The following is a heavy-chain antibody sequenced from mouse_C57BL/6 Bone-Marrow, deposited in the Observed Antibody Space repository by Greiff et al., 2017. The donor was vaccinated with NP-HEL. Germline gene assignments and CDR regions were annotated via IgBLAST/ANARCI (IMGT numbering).Heavy chain of an antibody. Sequence: VQLKQSGAELVRPGASVKLSCTASGFNIKDDYMHWVKQRPEQGLEWIGWIDPENGDTEYASHFQGKATITADTSSNAAYLQLSSLTSEDTAVYYCTELGGIDYWGQGTTLTVSS. CDR1: GFNIKDDY. CDR3: TELGGIDY. V-gene: IGHV14-4*01. CDR2: IDPENGDT. J-gene: IGHJ2*01. D-gene: IGHD4-1*01.